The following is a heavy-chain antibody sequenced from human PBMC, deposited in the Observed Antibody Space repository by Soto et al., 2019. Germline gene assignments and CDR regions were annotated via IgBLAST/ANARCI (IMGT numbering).Heavy chain of an antibody. D-gene: IGHD3-10*01. CDR2: IYYSGST. CDR1: GGSISSSSYY. Sequence: PSETLSLTCTVSGGSISSSSYYWGWIRQPPGKGLEWIGSIYYSGSTYYNPSLKSRVTISVGTSKNQFSLKLSSVTAADTAVYYCATLWFGEGNYWGQGTLVTVS. CDR3: ATLWFGEGNY. V-gene: IGHV4-39*01. J-gene: IGHJ4*02.